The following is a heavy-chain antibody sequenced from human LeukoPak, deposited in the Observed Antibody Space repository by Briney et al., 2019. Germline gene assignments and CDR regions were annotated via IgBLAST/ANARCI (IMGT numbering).Heavy chain of an antibody. Sequence: SETLSLTCTVSGGSISSSSYYWGWIRQPPGKGLEWIGSIYYSGSTYYNPSLKSRVTISVGTSKNQFSLKLSSVTAADTAVYYCARDPRRSMIVVVIRTNDAFDIWGQGTMVTVSS. V-gene: IGHV4-39*07. D-gene: IGHD3-22*01. J-gene: IGHJ3*02. CDR3: ARDPRRSMIVVVIRTNDAFDI. CDR2: IYYSGST. CDR1: GGSISSSSYY.